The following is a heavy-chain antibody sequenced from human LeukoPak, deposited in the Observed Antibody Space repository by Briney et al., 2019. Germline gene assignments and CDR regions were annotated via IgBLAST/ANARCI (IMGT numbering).Heavy chain of an antibody. CDR3: ARVFIAAAGDYYYYYMDV. J-gene: IGHJ6*03. CDR2: ISVYNGNT. CDR1: GYTFISYG. Sequence: ASVKVSCTASGYTFISYGISRVRQAPGQGLDWRGWISVYNGNTNYAQKLQGRVTMTTDTSTRTAYMELRSLRSDDTAVYYCARVFIAAAGDYYYYYMDVWGKGTTVTVSS. D-gene: IGHD6-13*01. V-gene: IGHV1-18*01.